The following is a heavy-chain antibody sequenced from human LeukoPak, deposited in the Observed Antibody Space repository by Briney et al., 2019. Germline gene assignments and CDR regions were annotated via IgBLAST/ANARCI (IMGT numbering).Heavy chain of an antibody. CDR3: ARGGYCSSTSCYHPYNWFDP. V-gene: IGHV1-69*13. J-gene: IGHJ5*02. CDR2: IIPIFGTA. D-gene: IGHD2-2*01. CDR1: GGTFSSYA. Sequence: SVMVSCKASGGTFSSYAISWVRQAPGQGLEWMGGIIPIFGTANYAQKFQGRVTITADESMSTAYMELSSLRSEDTAVYYCARGGYCSSTSCYHPYNWFDPWGQGTLVTVSS.